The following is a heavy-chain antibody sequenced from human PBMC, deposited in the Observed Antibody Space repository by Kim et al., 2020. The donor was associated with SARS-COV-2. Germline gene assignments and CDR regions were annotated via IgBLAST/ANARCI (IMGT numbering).Heavy chain of an antibody. CDR3: ASTLSSSWLVVTANFDY. D-gene: IGHD6-13*01. CDR2: IYYSGST. Sequence: SETLSLICTVSGGSISSSSYYWGWIRQPPGKGLEWIGSIYYSGSTYYNPSLKSRVTISVDTSKNQFSLKLSSVTAADTAVYYCASTLSSSWLVVTANFDYWGQGTLVTVSS. J-gene: IGHJ4*02. V-gene: IGHV4-39*07. CDR1: GGSISSSSYY.